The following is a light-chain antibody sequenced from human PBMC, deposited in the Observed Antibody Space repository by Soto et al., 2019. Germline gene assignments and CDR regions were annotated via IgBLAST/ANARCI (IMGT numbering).Light chain of an antibody. Sequence: EIVLTQSPATLSLSPGERATLSCRASQSVSSYLAWYQQKPGQAPRLLIYDASNRATGIPARFSGSGSGTEFTLTISSLQSEDFAVYYCQQHSHWPPWTFGQGTRVEIQ. CDR2: DAS. CDR3: QQHSHWPPWT. CDR1: QSVSSY. V-gene: IGKV3-11*01. J-gene: IGKJ1*01.